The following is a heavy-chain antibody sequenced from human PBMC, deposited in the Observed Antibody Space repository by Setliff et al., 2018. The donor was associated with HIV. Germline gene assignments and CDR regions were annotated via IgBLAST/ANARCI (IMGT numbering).Heavy chain of an antibody. CDR2: FSPDTPRI. Sequence: GSLRLSCLASGFTFSSYSMNWVRQAPGKGLEWISYFSPDTPRIHYADSVKGRFIISRDNAKNSLYLQMNDLRPEDTAVYYCARPRLYNSALDYWGQGTLVTVSS. CDR1: GFTFSSYS. V-gene: IGHV3-48*01. J-gene: IGHJ4*02. D-gene: IGHD6-25*01. CDR3: ARPRLYNSALDY.